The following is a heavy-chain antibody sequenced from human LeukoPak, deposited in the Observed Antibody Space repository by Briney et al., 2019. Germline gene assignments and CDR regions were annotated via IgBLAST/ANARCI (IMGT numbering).Heavy chain of an antibody. CDR2: IIPILGIA. J-gene: IGHJ5*02. CDR3: AREGEYYDFWSGPPPYNWFDP. CDR1: GGTFSSYA. Sequence: GASVKVSCKASGGTFSSYAISWVRQAPGQGLEWMGRIIPILGIANYAQKFQGRVTITADKSTSTAYMELSRLRSDDTAVYYCAREGEYYDFWSGPPPYNWFDPWGQGTLVTVSS. D-gene: IGHD3-3*01. V-gene: IGHV1-69*04.